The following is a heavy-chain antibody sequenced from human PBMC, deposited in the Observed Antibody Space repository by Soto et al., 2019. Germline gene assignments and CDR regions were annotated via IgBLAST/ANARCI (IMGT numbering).Heavy chain of an antibody. CDR3: GAYSGAGSYFRSSAFDI. V-gene: IGHV4-31*03. Sequence: SETLSLTCTVSSGSISSGGYHWSWIRQHPGQGLEWIGYIHYSGSAYYNPSLKSRLSMSIDTSKNQFSLKLSSVTAADTAVYYCGAYSGAGSYFRSSAFDIWGQGTMVTVSS. J-gene: IGHJ3*02. D-gene: IGHD3-10*01. CDR1: SGSISSGGYH. CDR2: IHYSGSA.